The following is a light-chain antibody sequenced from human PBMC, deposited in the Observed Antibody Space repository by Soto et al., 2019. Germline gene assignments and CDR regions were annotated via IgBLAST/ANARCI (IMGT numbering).Light chain of an antibody. J-gene: IGKJ1*01. V-gene: IGKV3-20*01. CDR2: GAS. CDR1: QSVSSNY. Sequence: EIVLTQSPGTLSLSPGERATLSCRASQSVSSNYLAWYQQRPGQAPRLLIYGASSRAAGIPDRFSGGGSGTDFTLAISRLEPEDFAVYYCQQYGTSPRACGQGTNVDIK. CDR3: QQYGTSPRA.